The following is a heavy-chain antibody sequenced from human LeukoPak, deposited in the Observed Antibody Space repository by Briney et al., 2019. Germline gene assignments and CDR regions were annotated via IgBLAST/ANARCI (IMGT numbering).Heavy chain of an antibody. CDR3: ARDHLTYYYDSSGLY. V-gene: IGHV3-7*01. CDR1: GFTFSSYW. D-gene: IGHD3-22*01. Sequence: PGGSLRLSCAASGFTFSSYWMSWVRQAPGKGLEWVANIKQDGREKYYVDSVKGRFTVSRDNAKNSLYLQMNSLRAEDTAVYYCARDHLTYYYDSSGLYWGQGTLVTVSS. J-gene: IGHJ4*02. CDR2: IKQDGREK.